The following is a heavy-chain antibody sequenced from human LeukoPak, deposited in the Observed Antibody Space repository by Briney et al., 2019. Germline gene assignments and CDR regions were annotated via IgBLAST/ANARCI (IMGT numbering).Heavy chain of an antibody. CDR1: GYSISSGYY. J-gene: IGHJ4*02. CDR2: IYHSGST. CDR3: ARVPYYDFWSGSEARFDY. V-gene: IGHV4-38-2*02. Sequence: SQTLSLTCTVSGYSISSGYYWGWIRQPPGEGLEWIGSIYHSGSTYYNPSLKSRVTISVDTSKNQFSLKLSSVTAAGTAVYYCARVPYYDFWSGSEARFDYWGQGTLVTVSS. D-gene: IGHD3-3*01.